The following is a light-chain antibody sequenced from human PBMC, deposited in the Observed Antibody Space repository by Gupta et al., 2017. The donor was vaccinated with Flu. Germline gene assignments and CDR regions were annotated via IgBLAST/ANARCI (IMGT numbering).Light chain of an antibody. V-gene: IGLV1-51*01. CDR3: GTWDNSLSEVV. Sequence: QSVLTQPPSVSAAPGQKVTFSCSGSNSNIGSNYVSWYQQLTGTAPKLLIYNNDQRPSGIPERFSGSKSGTSATLCITGLQTGEEAVYYCGTWDNSLSEVVFGGGTKLAVL. CDR1: NSNIGSNY. J-gene: IGLJ2*01. CDR2: NND.